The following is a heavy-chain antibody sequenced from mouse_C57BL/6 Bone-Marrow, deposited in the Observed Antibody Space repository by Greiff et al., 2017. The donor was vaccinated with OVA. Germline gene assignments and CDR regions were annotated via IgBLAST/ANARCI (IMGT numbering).Heavy chain of an antibody. V-gene: IGHV1-19*01. Sequence: EVKLQQSGPVLVKPGASVKMSCKASGYTFTDYYMNWVKQSHGKSLEWIGVINPYNGGTSYNQKFKGKATLTVDKSSSTAYMELNSLTSEDSAVYYCARGKNYSNPDYWGQGTTLTVSS. CDR3: ARGKNYSNPDY. CDR1: GYTFTDYY. CDR2: INPYNGGT. D-gene: IGHD2-5*01. J-gene: IGHJ2*01.